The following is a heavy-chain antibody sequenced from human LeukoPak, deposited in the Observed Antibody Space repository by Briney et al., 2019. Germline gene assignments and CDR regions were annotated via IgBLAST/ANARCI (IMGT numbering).Heavy chain of an antibody. CDR2: FDPEDGET. CDR1: GYTLTELS. Sequence: GASVKVSCKVSGYTLTELSMHWVRPAPGKGLEWMGGFDPEDGETIYAQKFQGRVTMTEDTSTDTAYMELSSLRSEDTAVYYCATDWITYYYDSSGLYYWGQGTLVTVSS. D-gene: IGHD3-22*01. J-gene: IGHJ4*02. V-gene: IGHV1-24*01. CDR3: ATDWITYYYDSSGLYY.